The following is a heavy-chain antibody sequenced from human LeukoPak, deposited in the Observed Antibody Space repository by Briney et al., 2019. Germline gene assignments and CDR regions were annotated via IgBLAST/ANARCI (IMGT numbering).Heavy chain of an antibody. Sequence: ASVKVSCEVSGYTLTELSMHWVRQAPGKGLEWMGGFDPEDGETIYAQKFQGRVTMTEDTSTDTAYMELSSLRSEDTAVYYCATRRRYCSGGSCYYYYYGMDVWGQGTTVTVSS. CDR1: GYTLTELS. V-gene: IGHV1-24*01. CDR2: FDPEDGET. J-gene: IGHJ6*02. D-gene: IGHD2-15*01. CDR3: ATRRRYCSGGSCYYYYYGMDV.